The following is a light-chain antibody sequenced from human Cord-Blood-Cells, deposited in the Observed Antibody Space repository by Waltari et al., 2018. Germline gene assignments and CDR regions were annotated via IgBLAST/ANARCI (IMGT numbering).Light chain of an antibody. Sequence: QSVLTQPPSVSVAPGQRVTISCTGSSSNSGAGYDVHWYQQLPGTAPKLLIYGNSNRPSGVPDRFSGSKSGTSASLAITGLQAEDEADYYCQSYDSSLSGWVFGGGTKLTVL. CDR2: GNS. CDR1: SSNSGAGYD. J-gene: IGLJ3*02. CDR3: QSYDSSLSGWV. V-gene: IGLV1-40*01.